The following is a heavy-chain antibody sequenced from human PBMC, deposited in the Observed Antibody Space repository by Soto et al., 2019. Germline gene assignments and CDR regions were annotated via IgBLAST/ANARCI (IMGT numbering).Heavy chain of an antibody. CDR2: IYATGTT. Sequence: SETLSLTCTVSGASISGFYWSWIRKSAGKGLEWIGRIYATGTTDYNPSLKSRVMMSVDTSKKQFSLKLRSVTSADTAVYYCVRDGTKTLRDWFDPWGQGISVTVSS. J-gene: IGHJ5*02. D-gene: IGHD1-1*01. CDR1: GASISGFY. CDR3: VRDGTKTLRDWFDP. V-gene: IGHV4-4*07.